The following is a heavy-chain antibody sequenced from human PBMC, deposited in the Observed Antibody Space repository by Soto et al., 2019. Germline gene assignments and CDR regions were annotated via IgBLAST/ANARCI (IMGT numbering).Heavy chain of an antibody. CDR3: AKDRYGDYGLDY. Sequence: GGSLRLSCAASGFTFDDYAMHWVRQAPGKGLEWVSGISWNSGSIGYADSVKGRFTISRDNAKNSLYLQMNSLRAEDTALYYCAKDRYGDYGLDYWGQGTLVTVSS. D-gene: IGHD4-17*01. CDR1: GFTFDDYA. J-gene: IGHJ4*02. CDR2: ISWNSGSI. V-gene: IGHV3-9*01.